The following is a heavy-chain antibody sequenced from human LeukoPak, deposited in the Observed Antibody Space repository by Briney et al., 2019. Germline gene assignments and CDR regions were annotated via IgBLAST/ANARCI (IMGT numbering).Heavy chain of an antibody. CDR2: IYYSGST. V-gene: IGHV4-59*11. J-gene: IGHJ5*02. Sequence: SETLSLTCAVSGGSISSHYWSWIRQPPGKGLEWIGYIYYSGSTNYNPSPKSRVTISVDTSKNQFSLKLSSVTAADTAVYYCARVGLKGSYYRFDWFDPWGQGTLVTVSS. CDR3: ARVGLKGSYYRFDWFDP. D-gene: IGHD3-10*01. CDR1: GGSISSHY.